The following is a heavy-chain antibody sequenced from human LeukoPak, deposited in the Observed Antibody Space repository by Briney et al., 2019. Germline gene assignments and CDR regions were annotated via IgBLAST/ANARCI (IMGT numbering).Heavy chain of an antibody. J-gene: IGHJ4*02. Sequence: PGGSLRLSCTASGFTFSSYWMSWVRQAPGKGLEWVANIKEDGSEKYYVDSVKGRFTLSRDTAKTSLHLQMNSLRAEDKAVYSCARPWMYSNYFRGQGTLVTVS. CDR1: GFTFSSYW. CDR2: IKEDGSEK. CDR3: ARPWMYSNYF. V-gene: IGHV3-7*03. D-gene: IGHD4-11*01.